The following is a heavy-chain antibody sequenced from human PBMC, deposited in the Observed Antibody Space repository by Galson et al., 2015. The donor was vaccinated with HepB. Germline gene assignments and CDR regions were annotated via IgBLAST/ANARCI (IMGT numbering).Heavy chain of an antibody. Sequence: SLRLSCAASGFTFSSYSMNWVRQAPGKGLEWVSSISSSSSYIYYADSVKGRFTISRDNAKNSLYLQMNSLRAEDTAVYYCARDPPAAGTDPNWGQGTLVTVSS. CDR1: GFTFSSYS. CDR2: ISSSSSYI. D-gene: IGHD6-13*01. V-gene: IGHV3-21*01. CDR3: ARDPPAAGTDPN. J-gene: IGHJ4*02.